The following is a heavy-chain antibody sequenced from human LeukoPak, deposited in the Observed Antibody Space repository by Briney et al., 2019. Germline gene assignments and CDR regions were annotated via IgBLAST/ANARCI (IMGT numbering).Heavy chain of an antibody. CDR3: ARDPRYCSSTSCYIDY. V-gene: IGHV1-69*04. Sequence: SVKVSCKASGGTFSSYAISWVRQAPGRGLEWMGRIIPVFGIANYAQKFQGRVTITADKSTSTAYMELSSLRSEDTAVYYCARDPRYCSSTSCYIDYWGQGTLVTVSS. J-gene: IGHJ4*02. CDR1: GGTFSSYA. D-gene: IGHD2-2*02. CDR2: IIPVFGIA.